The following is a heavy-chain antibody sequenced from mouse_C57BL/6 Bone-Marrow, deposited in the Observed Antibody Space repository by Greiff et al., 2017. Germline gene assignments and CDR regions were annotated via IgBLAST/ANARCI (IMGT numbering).Heavy chain of an antibody. CDR1: GYTFTSYW. CDR2: IDPSDSYT. Sequence: QVQLQQPGAELVMPGASVKLSCKASGYTFTSYWMHWVKQRPGQGLEWIGEIDPSDSYTNYNQKFKGKSTLTVDKSSSTAYMQLSSLTSEDSAVYYCGRRRGSWDGFAYWGKGTLVTVSA. J-gene: IGHJ3*01. CDR3: GRRRGSWDGFAY. D-gene: IGHD4-1*01. V-gene: IGHV1-69*01.